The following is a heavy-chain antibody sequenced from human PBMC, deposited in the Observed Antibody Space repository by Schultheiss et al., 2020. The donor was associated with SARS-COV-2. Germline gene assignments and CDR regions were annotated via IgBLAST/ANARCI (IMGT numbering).Heavy chain of an antibody. CDR3: VVCSSFSETIDY. V-gene: IGHV4-31*03. J-gene: IGHJ4*02. CDR1: GGSISSGGYY. D-gene: IGHD6-13*01. Sequence: SETLSLTCTVSGGSISSGGYYWSWIRQHPGQGLAWIGYIYYSGSTYYDPSLKSRVTISVDTSKNQFSLKLSSVTAADTAVYYCVVCSSFSETIDYWGQGTLVTVSS. CDR2: IYYSGST.